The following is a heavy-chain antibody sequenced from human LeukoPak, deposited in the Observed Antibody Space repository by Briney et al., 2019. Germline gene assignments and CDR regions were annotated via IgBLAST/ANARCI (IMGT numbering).Heavy chain of an antibody. CDR1: GYTFTSYD. D-gene: IGHD3-22*01. CDR3: ARGVQYYYDSSGWRPFDP. Sequence: GASVKVSCKASGYTFTSYDINWVRQATGQGLEWMGWMNPNSGNTGYAQKFQGRVTITRNTSISTAYMELSSLRSEDTAVYYCARGVQYYYDSSGWRPFDPWGQGTMVTVSS. J-gene: IGHJ3*01. V-gene: IGHV1-8*03. CDR2: MNPNSGNT.